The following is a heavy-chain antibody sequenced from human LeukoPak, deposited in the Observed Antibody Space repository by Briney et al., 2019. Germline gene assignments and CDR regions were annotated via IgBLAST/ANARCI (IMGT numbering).Heavy chain of an antibody. J-gene: IGHJ4*02. CDR3: VGTGYCSGGSCYSSDFDY. CDR1: GGTFSSYA. CDR2: IIPIFGTA. V-gene: IGHV1-69*05. D-gene: IGHD2-15*01. Sequence: SVKVSCKASGGTFSSYAISWVRQAPGQGLEWMGRIIPIFGTANYAQKFQCRVTITTDESTSTAYMELSSLRSEDTAVYYCVGTGYCSGGSCYSSDFDYWGQGTLVTVSS.